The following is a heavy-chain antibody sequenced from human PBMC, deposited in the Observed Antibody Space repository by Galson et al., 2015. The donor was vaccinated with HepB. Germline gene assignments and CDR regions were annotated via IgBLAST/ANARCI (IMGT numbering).Heavy chain of an antibody. J-gene: IGHJ4*02. CDR2: ISSSSSYI. CDR3: ARGHDQYDRYYFDY. CDR1: GFTFSSYS. V-gene: IGHV3-21*01. Sequence: SLRLSCAASGFTFSSYSMNWVRQAPGKGLEWVSSISSSSSYIYYADSVKGRFTISRDNAKNSPYLQMNSLRAEDTAVYYCARGHDQYDRYYFDYWGQGTLVTVSS. D-gene: IGHD1-1*01.